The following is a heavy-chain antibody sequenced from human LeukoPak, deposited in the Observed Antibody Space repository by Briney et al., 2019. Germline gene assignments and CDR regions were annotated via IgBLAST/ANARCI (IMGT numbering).Heavy chain of an antibody. CDR1: GGSFRGYY. Sequence: SETLSLTCAVYGGSFRGYYWSWIRQPPGKGLEWIGEINHSGSTNYNPSLKRRVTISVDTPKNQFSLKLSSVTAADTAVYYCARSRKGSYRGNSASDYWGQGTLVTVSS. J-gene: IGHJ4*02. D-gene: IGHD4-23*01. CDR3: ARSRKGSYRGNSASDY. V-gene: IGHV4-34*01. CDR2: INHSGST.